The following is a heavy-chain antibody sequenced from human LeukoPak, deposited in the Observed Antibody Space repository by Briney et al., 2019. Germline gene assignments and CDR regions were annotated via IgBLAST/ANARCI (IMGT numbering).Heavy chain of an antibody. Sequence: ASETLSLTCTVSGGSISSYYWSWMRQPPGKGLEWIGYIYTSGSTNYNPSLKSRVTISVDTSKNQFSLKLSSVTAADTAVYYCAGSGQTITMVRGWLYPLTFDPWGQGTLVTVSS. V-gene: IGHV4-4*08. J-gene: IGHJ5*02. CDR1: GGSISSYY. CDR2: IYTSGST. D-gene: IGHD3-10*01. CDR3: AGSGQTITMVRGWLYPLTFDP.